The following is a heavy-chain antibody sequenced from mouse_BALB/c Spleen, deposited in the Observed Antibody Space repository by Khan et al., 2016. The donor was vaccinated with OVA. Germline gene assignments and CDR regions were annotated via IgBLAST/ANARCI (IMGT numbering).Heavy chain of an antibody. CDR1: GYIFTNYG. D-gene: IGHD1-1*01. V-gene: IGHV9-3-1*01. CDR2: INTYTGEP. Sequence: QIQLVQSGPELKQPGETVKISCKASGYIFTNYGMTWVKQAPGKGLKWMGWINTYTGEPTYADDFKGRFAFSLETPANTAYLQINNLKNEDTATECCARTLDGSGYDYAMDYWGQGTSVTVAS. J-gene: IGHJ4*01. CDR3: ARTLDGSGYDYAMDY.